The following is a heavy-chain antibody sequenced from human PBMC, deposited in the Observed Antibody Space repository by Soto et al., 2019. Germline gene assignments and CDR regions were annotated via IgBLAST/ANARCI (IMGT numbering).Heavy chain of an antibody. J-gene: IGHJ4*02. CDR1: GYSFTSYW. Sequence: GESLKISCNGSGYSFTSYWIGWVRQMPGKGLEWMGIIYPGDSDTRYSPSFQGQVTISADKSISTAYLQWSSLKASDTAMYYCARRAYDFWSGYSSSYYFDYWGQGTLVTVSS. CDR2: IYPGDSDT. CDR3: ARRAYDFWSGYSSSYYFDY. V-gene: IGHV5-51*01. D-gene: IGHD3-3*01.